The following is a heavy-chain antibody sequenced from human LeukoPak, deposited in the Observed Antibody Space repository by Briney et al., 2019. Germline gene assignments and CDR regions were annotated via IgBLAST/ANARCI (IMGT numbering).Heavy chain of an antibody. V-gene: IGHV3-53*01. CDR3: AREDPSMGFDP. J-gene: IGHJ5*02. Sequence: GGSLRLSCAASGFTVSSNYMSWVRQAPGKGLEWVSVIYSGGSTYYADSVKGRFTISRDNSKNTLYLQMNSLRAEDTAVYNCAREDPSMGFDPWGQGTLVTVSS. D-gene: IGHD2-8*01. CDR2: IYSGGST. CDR1: GFTVSSNY.